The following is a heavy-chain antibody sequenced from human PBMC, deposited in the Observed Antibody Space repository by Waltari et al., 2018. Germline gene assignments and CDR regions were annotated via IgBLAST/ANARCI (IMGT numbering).Heavy chain of an antibody. CDR1: GFTFSSYA. V-gene: IGHV3-30-3*01. J-gene: IGHJ6*03. CDR2: ISYDGSNK. Sequence: QVQLVESGGGVVQPGRSLRLSCAASGFTFSSYAMHWVRQAPGKGLEWVAVISYDGSNKYYADSVKGRFTISRDNSKNTLYLQMNSLRAEDTAVYYCARGPLTIFGVVGPADYYYMDVWGKGTTVTISS. CDR3: ARGPLTIFGVVGPADYYYMDV. D-gene: IGHD3-3*01.